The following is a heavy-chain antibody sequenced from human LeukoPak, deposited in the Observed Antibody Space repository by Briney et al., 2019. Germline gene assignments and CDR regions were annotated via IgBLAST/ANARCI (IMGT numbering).Heavy chain of an antibody. CDR3: AKETTGWLVHRGFDY. CDR2: ISGSGGST. Sequence: GGSLRLSCAASGFTFSSYAMSWVRQAPGKGLEWVSAISGSGGSTYYADSVKGRFTVFRDNSKNTLYLQMNSLRAEDTAVYYCAKETTGWLVHRGFDYWGQGTLVTVSS. V-gene: IGHV3-23*01. D-gene: IGHD6-19*01. CDR1: GFTFSSYA. J-gene: IGHJ4*02.